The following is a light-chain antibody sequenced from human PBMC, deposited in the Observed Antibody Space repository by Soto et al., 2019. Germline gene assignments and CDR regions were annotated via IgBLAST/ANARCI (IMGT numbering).Light chain of an antibody. CDR3: QQYDSFALT. V-gene: IGKV1-5*01. CDR1: QSIINW. Sequence: DVQMTQSPSTLSASVGGRVTITCRASQSIINWLAWYQQKPGKAPKLLIYGASSLESGVPSRFSGSGSGTEFTLTITNLQPDDFATYYCQQYDSFALTFGGGTKVDIK. J-gene: IGKJ4*01. CDR2: GAS.